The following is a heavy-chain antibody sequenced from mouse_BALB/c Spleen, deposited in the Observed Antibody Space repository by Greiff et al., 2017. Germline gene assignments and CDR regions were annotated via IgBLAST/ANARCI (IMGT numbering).Heavy chain of an antibody. V-gene: IGHV1-15*01. D-gene: IGHD2-14*01. CDR3: ARHVDYRYDGFAY. CDR1: GYTFTDYE. J-gene: IGHJ2*01. CDR2: IDPETGGT. Sequence: QVQLQQSGAELVRPGASVTLSCKASGYTFTDYEMHWVKQTPVHGLEWIGAIDPETGGTAYNQKFKGKATLTADKSSSTAYMELRSLTSEDSAIYYCARHVDYRYDGFAYWGQGTTLTVSS.